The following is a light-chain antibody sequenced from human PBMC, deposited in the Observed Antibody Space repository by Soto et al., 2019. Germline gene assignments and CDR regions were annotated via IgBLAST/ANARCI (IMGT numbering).Light chain of an antibody. CDR1: QSISSY. V-gene: IGKV1-39*01. J-gene: IGKJ1*01. CDR2: AAS. CDR3: QLSYSYPWT. Sequence: DIQMTQSPSSLSASVGDRVTITCRSSQSISSYLNWYQQKPGKAPKLLIYAASSLQSGVPSTFSGSGSGTDFTLTISSLQREDFATYYCQLSYSYPWTFGQGTKVEIK.